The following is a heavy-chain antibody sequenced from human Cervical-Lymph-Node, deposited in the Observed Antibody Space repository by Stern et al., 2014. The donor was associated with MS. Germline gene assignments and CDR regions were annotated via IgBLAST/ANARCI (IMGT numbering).Heavy chain of an antibody. CDR3: ARHVPARSRNWFDS. Sequence: VQLVESGGGLVRPGRSQRLSCTASGFSFSIYYMSWIRQAPGKGLEWVAYIRDGGHGLDYAASVRCRFTISRDNGRNSLYLQMSSLRPEDTAVYYCARHVPARSRNWFDSWGQGALVTVSS. D-gene: IGHD5-24*01. J-gene: IGHJ5*01. CDR1: GFSFSIYY. V-gene: IGHV3-11*01. CDR2: IRDGGHGL.